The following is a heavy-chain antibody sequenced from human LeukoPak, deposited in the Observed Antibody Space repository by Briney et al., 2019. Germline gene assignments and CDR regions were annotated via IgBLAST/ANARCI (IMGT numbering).Heavy chain of an antibody. Sequence: ASVKVSCKATGYTLTSYRSSCVRQAPGQGLEWMGWISAYNGNTNYAQKLQGRVTMTTDTSASTPYMELRGLRTDDTAVYYCASSLTIFGPIGYWGQGTLVTVSS. J-gene: IGHJ4*02. V-gene: IGHV1-18*01. CDR3: ASSLTIFGPIGY. D-gene: IGHD3-3*01. CDR2: ISAYNGNT. CDR1: GYTLTSYR.